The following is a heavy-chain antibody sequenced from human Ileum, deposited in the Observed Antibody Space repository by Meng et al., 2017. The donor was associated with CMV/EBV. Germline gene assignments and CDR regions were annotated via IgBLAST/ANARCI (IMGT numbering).Heavy chain of an antibody. V-gene: IGHV3-23*01. CDR2: ISGSGGST. CDR1: GFTFSSYA. J-gene: IGHJ4*02. CDR3: AKDQSGRPFQFDY. Sequence: GESLKISCAASGFTFSSYAMSWVRQAPGKGLEWVSAISGSGGSTYYADSVKGRFTISRDNSKNTLYLQMNSLRAEDTAVYYCAKDQSGRPFQFDYWGQGTLVTVSS. D-gene: IGHD5-12*01.